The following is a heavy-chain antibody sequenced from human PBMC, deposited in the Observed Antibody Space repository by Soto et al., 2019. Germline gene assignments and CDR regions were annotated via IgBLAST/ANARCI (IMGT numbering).Heavy chain of an antibody. CDR1: GGTFSSYA. CDR2: IIPIFGTA. J-gene: IGHJ3*02. Sequence: QVQLVQSGAEVKKPGSSVKVSCKASGGTFSSYAISWVRQAPGQGLEWMGGIIPIFGTANYAQKFQGRVTITADESTSTAYMELSSLRSEDTVVYYCARVKAYCSSTSCFLPDDAFDIWGQGTMVTVSS. D-gene: IGHD2-2*01. V-gene: IGHV1-69*01. CDR3: ARVKAYCSSTSCFLPDDAFDI.